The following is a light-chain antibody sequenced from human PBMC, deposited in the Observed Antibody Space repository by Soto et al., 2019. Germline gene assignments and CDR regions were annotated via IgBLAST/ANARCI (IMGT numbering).Light chain of an antibody. CDR1: QSISSY. V-gene: IGKV3-11*01. CDR2: DAS. CDR3: HQRTNWPPIT. Sequence: EIVLTQSTATLSLSPGERATLSCRASQSISSYLAWYQQKPGQAPRHLIYDASNRATGIPARFSGSGSETDFTATNRSLEREDCAVYYCHQRTNWPPITFGQGTRLEI. J-gene: IGKJ5*01.